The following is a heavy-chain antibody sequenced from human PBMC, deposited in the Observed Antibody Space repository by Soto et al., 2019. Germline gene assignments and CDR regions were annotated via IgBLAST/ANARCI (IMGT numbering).Heavy chain of an antibody. CDR2: ISSSGSTI. J-gene: IGHJ4*01. D-gene: IGHD3-16*02. Sequence: GGSLRLSCAASGFTFSDYYMSWIRQAPGKGLVWVSYISSSGSTIYYADSVKGRFTISRDNAKNSLYLQMNSLRAEDTAVYYCATLLANYDYIWGSYRRKGPFDYWGQGTLVTVSS. CDR3: ATLLANYDYIWGSYRRKGPFDY. V-gene: IGHV3-11*01. CDR1: GFTFSDYY.